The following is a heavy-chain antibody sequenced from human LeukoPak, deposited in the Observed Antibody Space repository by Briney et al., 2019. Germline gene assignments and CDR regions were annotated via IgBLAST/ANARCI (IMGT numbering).Heavy chain of an antibody. Sequence: PSETLSLTCTVSGGSISSGDYYWSWIRQPPGKGLEWIGYIYYSGSTYYNPSLKSRVTISVDTSKNQFSLKLSSVTAADTAVYYCASTIDVEMVYFDYWGQGTLATVSS. V-gene: IGHV4-30-4*08. CDR3: ASTIDVEMVYFDY. J-gene: IGHJ4*02. CDR1: GGSISSGDYY. CDR2: IYYSGST. D-gene: IGHD5-24*01.